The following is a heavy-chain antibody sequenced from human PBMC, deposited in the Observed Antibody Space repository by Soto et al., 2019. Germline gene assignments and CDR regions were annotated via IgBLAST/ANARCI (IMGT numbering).Heavy chain of an antibody. CDR1: GFTLSRNG. CDR2: ISYDGSKK. D-gene: IGHD4-17*01. Sequence: GGSLRLSCAASGFTLSRNGMHWVRQAPGKGLEWVAVISYDGSKKYYADSVKGRFTISRDNSKNTLYLQMNSLRAEDTAVYYCASQNNGDYPALRYWGQGTLVTVSS. V-gene: IGHV3-30*03. CDR3: ASQNNGDYPALRY. J-gene: IGHJ4*02.